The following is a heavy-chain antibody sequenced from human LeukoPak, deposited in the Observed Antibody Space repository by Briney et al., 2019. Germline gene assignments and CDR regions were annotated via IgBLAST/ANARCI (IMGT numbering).Heavy chain of an antibody. CDR1: GGSIGGDH. V-gene: IGHV4-4*08. CDR2: ISPSGGT. Sequence: SETLSLTCTISGGSIGGDHWSWIRQAPGEGLEWIGYISPSGGTSYNPSLRGRVTISLNTPANQFSLRLTSVTAADTAVYYCARAVTDTSLVDFWGQGTLVAVSS. D-gene: IGHD3-22*01. J-gene: IGHJ4*02. CDR3: ARAVTDTSLVDF.